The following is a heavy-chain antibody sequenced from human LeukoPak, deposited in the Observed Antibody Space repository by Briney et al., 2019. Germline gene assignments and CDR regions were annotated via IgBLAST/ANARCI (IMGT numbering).Heavy chain of an antibody. D-gene: IGHD5-18*01. CDR3: AKTASSNAIDM. CDR2: IRNDGSKE. J-gene: IGHJ3*02. V-gene: IGHV3-30*02. CDR1: GFTFSSYG. Sequence: GGSLRLSCAASGFTFSSYGMHWVRQAPGKGLEWVAFIRNDGSKEYYVDSVKGRFTISRDNSKNRLHLQMNSLRAGDTAVYYCAKTASSNAIDMWGQGTMVTVSS.